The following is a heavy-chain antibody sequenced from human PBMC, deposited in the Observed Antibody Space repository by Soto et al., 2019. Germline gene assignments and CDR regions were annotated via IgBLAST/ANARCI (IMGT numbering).Heavy chain of an antibody. V-gene: IGHV4-59*01. CDR2: IYYSGST. Sequence: PSETLSLTCTVSGGSISSYYWSWIRQPTGKGLEWIGYIYYSGSTNYNPSLKSRVTISVDTSKNQFSLKLSSVTAADTAVYYCASSRRGGSWYNWFDPWGQGTLVTVSS. D-gene: IGHD2-15*01. CDR3: ASSRRGGSWYNWFDP. J-gene: IGHJ5*02. CDR1: GGSISSYY.